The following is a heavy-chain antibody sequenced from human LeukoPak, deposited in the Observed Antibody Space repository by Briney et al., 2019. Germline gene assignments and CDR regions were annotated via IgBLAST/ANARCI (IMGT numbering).Heavy chain of an antibody. J-gene: IGHJ6*02. CDR2: SRNKAKRYTT. CDR1: GFTFSHAW. D-gene: IGHD1-26*01. CDR3: TRLYSGSYYYCMDV. Sequence: GGSLRLSCAASGFTFSHAWMSWVRQAPGKGLEWVGRSRNKAKRYTTEYAASVKGRFTISRDESQNSLYLQMNSLKTEDTAVYYCTRLYSGSYYYCMDVWGQGTTVTISS. V-gene: IGHV3-72*01.